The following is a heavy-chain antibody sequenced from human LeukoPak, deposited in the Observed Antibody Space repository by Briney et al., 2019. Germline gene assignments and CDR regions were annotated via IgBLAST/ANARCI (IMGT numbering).Heavy chain of an antibody. CDR2: ISSSTGNT. CDR1: GYTFNTYG. CDR3: ARLPLGYCSSTSCLD. Sequence: ASVKVSCTASGYTFNTYGISWVRQAPGQGLEWMGWISSSTGNTKYAQNLQGRVTMTTDTSTSTAYLELRNLRSDDTAVYYRARLPLGYCSSTSCLDWGQGTLVTVSS. J-gene: IGHJ4*02. D-gene: IGHD2-2*01. V-gene: IGHV1-18*01.